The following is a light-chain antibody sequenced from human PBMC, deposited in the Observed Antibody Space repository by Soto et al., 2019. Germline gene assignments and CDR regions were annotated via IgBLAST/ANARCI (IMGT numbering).Light chain of an antibody. CDR1: QGISSY. CDR3: QQYYRYPST. V-gene: IGKV1-8*01. J-gene: IGKJ5*01. Sequence: AIRMTQSPSSFSASTGDRVTITCRASQGISSYLAWYQQKPGKAPKLLIYAASTLQSGVPSRFSGSGSGTEFTLTISSLQSEDFATYYCQQYYRYPSTFGQGTRLEIK. CDR2: AAS.